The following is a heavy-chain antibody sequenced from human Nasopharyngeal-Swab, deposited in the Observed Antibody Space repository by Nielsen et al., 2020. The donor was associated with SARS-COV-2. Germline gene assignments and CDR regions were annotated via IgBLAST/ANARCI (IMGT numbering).Heavy chain of an antibody. V-gene: IGHV3-23*01. CDR2: ISGSGGST. CDR1: GFTFSSNA. J-gene: IGHJ2*01. CDR3: AKEGSRTTVITIYWYFDL. D-gene: IGHD2/OR15-2a*01. Sequence: GGSLRLSCAASGFTFSSNAMSWVRQAPGKGLEWVSAISGSGGSTYYADSVKGRFTIARDNSKNTLYLQMNSLRAEDTAVYYCAKEGSRTTVITIYWYFDLWGRGTLVTVSS.